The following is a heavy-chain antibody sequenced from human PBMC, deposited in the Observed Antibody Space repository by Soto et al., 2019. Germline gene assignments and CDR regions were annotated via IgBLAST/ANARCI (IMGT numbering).Heavy chain of an antibody. CDR3: ANIYYYALDV. J-gene: IGHJ6*02. CDR1: GFTFSSYG. CDR2: ISGSGGNT. Sequence: EVQLLEFGGGLVQPGGSLRLSCAASGFTFSSYGMSWVRQAPGKGLEWVSAISGSGGNTYYADSVKGRFTISRDNSKNTLILQINSLRAEDTAVYYCANIYYYALDVWGQGTTVTVSS. V-gene: IGHV3-23*01.